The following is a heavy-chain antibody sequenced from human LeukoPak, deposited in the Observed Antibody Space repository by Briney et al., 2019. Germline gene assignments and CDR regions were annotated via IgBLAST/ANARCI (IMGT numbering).Heavy chain of an antibody. D-gene: IGHD2-15*01. V-gene: IGHV4-39*07. CDR2: IYYGSVFYSVST. CDR1: GGSISSSSYY. CDR3: ARLGYCSGGSCYYYYYMDV. Sequence: SETLSLTCTVSGGSISSSSYYWGWIRQPPGKGLEWIGSIYYGSVFYSVSTYYNPSLKSRVTMSGDTSKNQFSLKPSSVTAADTAAYYCARLGYCSGGSCYYYYYMDVWGKGTTVTVSS. J-gene: IGHJ6*03.